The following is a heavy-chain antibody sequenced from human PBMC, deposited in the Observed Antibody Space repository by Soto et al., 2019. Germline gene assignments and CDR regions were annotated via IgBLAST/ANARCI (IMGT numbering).Heavy chain of an antibody. CDR1: RGSRSSYD. CDR3: ARNIVATITVYYGMDV. CDR2: IYHRVST. J-gene: IGHJ6*02. V-gene: IGHV4-59*01. Sequence: SETLSLTCTVCRGSRSSYDWSWIRQLPGKGLERIGYIYHRVSTNYNPALKSRVPISVDTSKNQFSLKVSSVTAADTAVYYCARNIVATITVYYGMDVWGQGTTVTVSS. D-gene: IGHD5-12*01.